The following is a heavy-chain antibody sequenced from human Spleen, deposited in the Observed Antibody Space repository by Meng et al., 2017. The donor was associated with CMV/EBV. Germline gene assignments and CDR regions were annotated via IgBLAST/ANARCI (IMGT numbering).Heavy chain of an antibody. Sequence: GESLKISCTGSGFTFSAYVMSWVRQAPGKGLEWVSTISGSDGTKDYADSVKGRFTVSRDNSERTLYLEMSSLRVDDTAVYYCAKFPCARCYSDFDYWGQGTLVTVSS. CDR3: AKFPCARCYSDFDY. V-gene: IGHV3-23*01. D-gene: IGHD2-2*02. CDR1: GFTFSAYV. J-gene: IGHJ4*02. CDR2: ISGSDGTK.